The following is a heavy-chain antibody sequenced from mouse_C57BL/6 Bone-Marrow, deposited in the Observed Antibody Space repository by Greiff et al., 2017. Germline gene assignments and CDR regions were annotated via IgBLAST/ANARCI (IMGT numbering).Heavy chain of an antibody. CDR2: INPYNGGT. Sequence: EVQLQQSGPVLVKPGASVKLSCKASGYTFTDYYMNWVKQSHGKSLEWIGVINPYNGGTSYNQKFKGKDTLTVDKSSSTAYMELNSLTSEDSAVYYCARGMITYYFDYWGQGTTLTVSS. V-gene: IGHV1-19*01. CDR3: ARGMITYYFDY. J-gene: IGHJ2*01. CDR1: GYTFTDYY. D-gene: IGHD2-4*01.